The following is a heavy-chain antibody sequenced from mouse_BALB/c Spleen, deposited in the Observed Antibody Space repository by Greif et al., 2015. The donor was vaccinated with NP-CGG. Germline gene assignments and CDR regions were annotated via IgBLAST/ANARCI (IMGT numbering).Heavy chain of an antibody. CDR1: GYTFTSYW. D-gene: IGHD1-1*01. J-gene: IGHJ4*01. CDR2: IYPGSGST. Sequence: LQQSGSELVRPGASVKLSCKASGYTFTSYWMDWVKQRHGQGLEWIGNIYPGSGSTNYDEKFKSKGTLTVDTSSSTAYMHLSSLTSEDSAVYYCTRSYYYGSSYYAMDYWGQGTSVTVSS. CDR3: TRSYYYGSSYYAMDY. V-gene: IGHV1S22*01.